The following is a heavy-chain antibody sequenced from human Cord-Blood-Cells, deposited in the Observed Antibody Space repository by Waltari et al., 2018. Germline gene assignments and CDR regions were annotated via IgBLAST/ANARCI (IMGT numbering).Heavy chain of an antibody. CDR2: INHSGST. J-gene: IGHJ3*02. CDR3: VEWPPDAFDI. D-gene: IGHD3-3*01. V-gene: IGHV4-34*01. CDR1: GGSFSGYY. Sequence: QVQLQQWGAGLLKPSETLSLTCAVYGGSFSGYYWSWIRQPPGKGLEWIGEINHSGSTNYNPSLKSRVTISVDTSKNQCSLKLSSVTAADTAVYYCVEWPPDAFDIWGQGTMVTVSS.